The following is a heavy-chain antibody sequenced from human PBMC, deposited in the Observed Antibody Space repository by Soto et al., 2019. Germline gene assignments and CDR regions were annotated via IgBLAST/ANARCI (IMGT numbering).Heavy chain of an antibody. CDR3: VRGGDGYKKYYYYGMDV. CDR2: ISSNGGST. D-gene: IGHD5-12*01. J-gene: IGHJ6*02. Sequence: GGSLSLSCSASGFTFSSYAMHWVRQAPGKGLEYVSAISSNGGSTYYADSVKGRFTISRDNSKNTLYLQMSSLRAEDTAVYYCVRGGDGYKKYYYYGMDVWGQGTTVTVSS. CDR1: GFTFSSYA. V-gene: IGHV3-64D*08.